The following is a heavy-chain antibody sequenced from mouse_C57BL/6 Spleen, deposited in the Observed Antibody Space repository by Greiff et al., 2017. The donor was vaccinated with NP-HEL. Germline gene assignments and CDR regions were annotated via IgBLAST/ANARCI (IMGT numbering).Heavy chain of an antibody. J-gene: IGHJ3*01. CDR3: ARAAYSNPFAY. D-gene: IGHD2-5*01. CDR2: SRNKANDYTT. CDR1: GFTFSDFY. V-gene: IGHV7-1*01. Sequence: EVKVVESGGGLVQSGRSLRLSCATSGFTFSDFYMEWVRQAPGKGLEWIAASRNKANDYTTEYSASVKGRFIVSRDTSQSILYLQMNALRAEDTAIYYCARAAYSNPFAYWGQGTLVTVSA.